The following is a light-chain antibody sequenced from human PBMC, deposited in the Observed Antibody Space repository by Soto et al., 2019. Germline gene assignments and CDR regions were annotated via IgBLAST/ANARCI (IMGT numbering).Light chain of an antibody. CDR3: LQYGTPWWT. CDR1: QSVPANY. CDR2: GAY. Sequence: EIVLTQSPGTLSLSPGESVTLSCGASQSVPANYLAWYQQKPGQAPRLLIYGAYNRATGIPDRFSGSGSGTDFTLTVSRLEPEDFAVYFCLQYGTPWWTFGQGARVEIK. J-gene: IGKJ1*01. V-gene: IGKV3-20*01.